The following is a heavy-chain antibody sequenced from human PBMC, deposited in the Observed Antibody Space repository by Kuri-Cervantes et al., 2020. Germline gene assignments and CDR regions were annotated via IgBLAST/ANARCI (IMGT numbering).Heavy chain of an antibody. D-gene: IGHD2-15*01. CDR1: GDSVSSYTAA. J-gene: IGHJ4*02. CDR2: TYYRSKWYN. V-gene: IGHV6-1*01. CDR3: ARDYCSGGSCSSFDY. Sequence: SQTLSLTCAISGDSVSSYTAAWNWIRQSPSRGLEWLGRTYYRSKWYNDYAVSVKSRITINLDTSKNQFSLQLNSVTPEDTAVYYCARDYCSGGSCSSFDYWGQGTLVTVSS.